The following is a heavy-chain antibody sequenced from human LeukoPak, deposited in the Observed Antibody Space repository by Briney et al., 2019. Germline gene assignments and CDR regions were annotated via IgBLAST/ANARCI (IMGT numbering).Heavy chain of an antibody. V-gene: IGHV3-11*01. J-gene: IGHJ4*02. D-gene: IGHD6-6*01. CDR1: GFTFSNYY. Sequence: YPGGSLRLSCAAPGFTFSNYYMNWIRQAPGKGLEWVSYISSSGSTIYYADSVKGRFTISRDNAKNSLYLQVNSLRAEDTAVYYCAREGPSHFDYWGQGTLVTVSS. CDR3: AREGPSHFDY. CDR2: ISSSGSTI.